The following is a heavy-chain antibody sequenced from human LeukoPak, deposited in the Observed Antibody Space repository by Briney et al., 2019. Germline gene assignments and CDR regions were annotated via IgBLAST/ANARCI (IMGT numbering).Heavy chain of an antibody. CDR2: INHSGST. CDR1: GGSFSGYY. CDR3: ARGRIYGDY. Sequence: PSETLSLTCAVYGGSFSGYYWSWIRQPPGKGLEWIGEINHSGSTNYNPSLKSRVTISVDTPKNQFSLKLSSVTAADTAVYYCARGRIYGDYWGQGTLVTVSS. J-gene: IGHJ4*02. V-gene: IGHV4-34*01. D-gene: IGHD2-15*01.